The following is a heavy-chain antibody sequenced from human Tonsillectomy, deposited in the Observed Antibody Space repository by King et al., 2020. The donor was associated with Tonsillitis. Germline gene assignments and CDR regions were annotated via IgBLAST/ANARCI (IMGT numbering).Heavy chain of an antibody. CDR3: ARAGGYGSGSQY. V-gene: IGHV4-59*01. J-gene: IGHJ4*02. CDR1: GGSISSYY. CDR2: IYHSGST. D-gene: IGHD3-10*01. Sequence: VQLQESGPGLVKPSETLSLTCTVSGGSISSYYWSWIRQPPGKGLEWMGYIYHSGSTNYSPSLKSRVTISVDASKNQFSLKLSSVTAADTAVYYCARAGGYGSGSQYWGLGTLVTVSS.